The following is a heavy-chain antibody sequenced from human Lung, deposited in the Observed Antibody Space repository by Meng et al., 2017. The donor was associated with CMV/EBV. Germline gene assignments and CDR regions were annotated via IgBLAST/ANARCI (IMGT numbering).Heavy chain of an antibody. CDR3: ARDLGYYDSSGSNWFDP. Sequence: TSSSCYYWGWIRQPPGKGLEWIGSIYYSGSTYYTPSLKSRVTISVDTSKNQFSLKLSSVTAADTAVYYCARDLGYYDSSGSNWFDPWGQGTLVTVSS. CDR1: TSSSCYY. J-gene: IGHJ5*02. D-gene: IGHD3-22*01. V-gene: IGHV4-39*07. CDR2: IYYSGST.